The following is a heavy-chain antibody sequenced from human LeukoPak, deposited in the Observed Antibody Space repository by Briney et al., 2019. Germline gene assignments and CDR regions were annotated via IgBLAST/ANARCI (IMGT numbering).Heavy chain of an antibody. CDR3: ARVGLAARPLYYYYYMDV. V-gene: IGHV4-34*01. J-gene: IGHJ6*03. Sequence: SETLSLTCAVYGGSFSGYYWSWIRQPPGKGLEWIGEINHSGSTNYNPSLKSRVTISVDTSKNQFSLKLSSVTAADTAVYYCARVGLAARPLYYYYYMDVWGKGTTVTVSS. D-gene: IGHD6-6*01. CDR2: INHSGST. CDR1: GGSFSGYY.